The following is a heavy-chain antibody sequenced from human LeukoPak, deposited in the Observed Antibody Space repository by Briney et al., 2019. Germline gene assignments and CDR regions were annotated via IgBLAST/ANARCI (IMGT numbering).Heavy chain of an antibody. Sequence: PPGGSLRLSCAASGFTFSDYAVSWVRRAPGKGPEWVSAITGGGDVTSYADSVKGRFTISRDNSKNTLYLQMNSLRAEDTAVYYCARGPQYFSSSSFHFDYWGQGTLVTVSS. V-gene: IGHV3-23*01. J-gene: IGHJ4*02. D-gene: IGHD6-6*01. CDR3: ARGPQYFSSSSFHFDY. CDR1: GFTFSDYA. CDR2: ITGGGDVT.